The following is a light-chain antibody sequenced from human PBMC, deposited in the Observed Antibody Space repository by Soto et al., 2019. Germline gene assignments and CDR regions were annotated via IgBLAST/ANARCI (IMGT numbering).Light chain of an antibody. CDR2: GAS. V-gene: IGKV3-20*01. Sequence: EIVLTQSPGTLSLSPGERATLSCRASQSVSSSYLAWYQQRPGQAPRLLIYGASNRATGIPDRFSGSGSGTDFTLTIRRLEPEDFAVYVCQQYGNSPLTFGGGTKVEIK. CDR3: QQYGNSPLT. J-gene: IGKJ4*01. CDR1: QSVSSSY.